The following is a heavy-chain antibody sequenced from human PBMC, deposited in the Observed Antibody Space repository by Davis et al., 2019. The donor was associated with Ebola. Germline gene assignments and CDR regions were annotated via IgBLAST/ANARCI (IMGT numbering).Heavy chain of an antibody. CDR3: AKGGGTSSSDFRRT. Sequence: GGSLRLSCAASGFTFNSYAMHWVRQAPGKGLEWVTVISYDGSKKSYADSVKGRFTISRDNSRNTVSLQMNSLRAEDTAVYYCAKGGGTSSSDFRRTWGQGTLVTVSS. CDR1: GFTFNSYA. D-gene: IGHD6-6*01. V-gene: IGHV3-30*04. J-gene: IGHJ5*02. CDR2: ISYDGSKK.